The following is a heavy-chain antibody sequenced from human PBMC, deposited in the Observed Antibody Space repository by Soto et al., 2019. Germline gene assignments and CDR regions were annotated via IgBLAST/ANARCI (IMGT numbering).Heavy chain of an antibody. Sequence: GGSLRLSCAASGFTFSSYGMHWVRQAPGEGLEWVAVIWYDGSNKYYADSVKGRFTISRDNSKNTLYLQMNSLRAEDTAVYYCAREGDGYIIFDYWGQGTLVTVSS. CDR2: IWYDGSNK. CDR1: GFTFSSYG. CDR3: AREGDGYIIFDY. D-gene: IGHD5-12*01. J-gene: IGHJ4*02. V-gene: IGHV3-33*01.